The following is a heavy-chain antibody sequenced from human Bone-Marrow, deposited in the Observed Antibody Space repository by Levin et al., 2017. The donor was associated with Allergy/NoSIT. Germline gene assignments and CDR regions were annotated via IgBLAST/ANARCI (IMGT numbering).Heavy chain of an antibody. Sequence: KVSCKVFGFAFTTYSIGWVRQMPGKGLEWMGIISPGNSKTLYSPSFEGQVTISVDKSTSTAYLQWISLKTSDSATYFCARLDGYTEPSVFIYGLDVWGQGTTVIVSS. V-gene: IGHV5-51*01. CDR3: ARLDGYTEPSVFIYGLDV. D-gene: IGHD5-18*01. CDR2: ISPGNSKT. J-gene: IGHJ6*02. CDR1: GFAFTTYS.